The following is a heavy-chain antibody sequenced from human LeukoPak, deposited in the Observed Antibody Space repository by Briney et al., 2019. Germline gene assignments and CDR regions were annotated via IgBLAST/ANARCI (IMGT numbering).Heavy chain of an antibody. Sequence: SETLSLTCAVYGGSFSGYYWSWIRQPPGKGLEWVGEINHSGSTNYNPSLKSRVTISVDTSKNQFSLKLSSVTPADTAVYYCAREGRSGSYPLYYYYYYYMDVWGKGTTVTVSS. D-gene: IGHD1-26*01. J-gene: IGHJ6*03. V-gene: IGHV4-34*01. CDR2: INHSGST. CDR1: GGSFSGYY. CDR3: AREGRSGSYPLYYYYYYYMDV.